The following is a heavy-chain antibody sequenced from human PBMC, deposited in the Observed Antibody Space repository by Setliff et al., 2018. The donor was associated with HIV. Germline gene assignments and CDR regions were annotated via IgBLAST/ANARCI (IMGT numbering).Heavy chain of an antibody. D-gene: IGHD2-21*02. CDR2: LSRSGST. J-gene: IGHJ1*01. CDR1: AYSLTSGSY. Sequence: PPETLSLTCGLSAYSLTSGSYWGWIRQPPGKGLGWIGSLSRSGSTDDNPSLKSRVTIAIDTTKNQFSLILTSVTAADTAVYYGATQGLTVPIPGGYFQHWGPGILVTVSS. V-gene: IGHV4-38-2*01. CDR3: ATQGLTVPIPGGYFQH.